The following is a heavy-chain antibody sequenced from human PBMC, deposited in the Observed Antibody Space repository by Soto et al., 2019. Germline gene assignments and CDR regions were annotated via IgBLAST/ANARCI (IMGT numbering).Heavy chain of an antibody. CDR2: IYYSGST. CDR1: GGSISSYY. CDR3: ARLAVAKNNWFDP. Sequence: SETLSLTCTFSGGSISSYYWSWIRQPPGKGLEWIGYIYYSGSTNYNPSLKSRVTISVDTSKNQFSLKLSSVSAADTAVYYCARLAVAKNNWFDPWGQGTLVTVSS. J-gene: IGHJ5*02. V-gene: IGHV4-59*08. D-gene: IGHD6-19*01.